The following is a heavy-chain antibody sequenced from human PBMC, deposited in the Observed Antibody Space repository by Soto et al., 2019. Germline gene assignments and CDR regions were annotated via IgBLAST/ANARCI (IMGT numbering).Heavy chain of an antibody. CDR3: VRDAPIGSVFSGYDAIDS. D-gene: IGHD5-12*01. CDR1: GGTFSTST. J-gene: IGHJ4*02. V-gene: IGHV1-69*08. CDR2: IIPIFGTG. Sequence: QVQLEQSGTEVKKPGSSVKVSCKASGGTFSTSTFTWVRQAPGQGLEWMGRIIPIFGTGDYAPKFQGRVLITAAKXTXTXXMELGGLKAEDTAVFFCVRDAPIGSVFSGYDAIDSWGQGTLVTVSS.